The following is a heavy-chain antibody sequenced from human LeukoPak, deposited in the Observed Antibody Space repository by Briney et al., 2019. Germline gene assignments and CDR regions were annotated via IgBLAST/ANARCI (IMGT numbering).Heavy chain of an antibody. CDR3: AKNRYSYGYEFDY. D-gene: IGHD5-18*01. CDR2: ISGSGGST. J-gene: IGHJ4*02. CDR1: GFTFSTFA. Sequence: GGSLRLSCAASGFTFSTFAMIWVRQPPGKGLEWVSAISGSGGSTYYADSVKGRLTISRDNSKNTLYLQMNSLRAEDTAVYYCAKNRYSYGYEFDYWGQGTLVTVSS. V-gene: IGHV3-23*01.